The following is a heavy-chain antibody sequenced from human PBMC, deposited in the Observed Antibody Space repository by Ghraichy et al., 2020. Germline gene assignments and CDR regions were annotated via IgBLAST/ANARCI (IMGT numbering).Heavy chain of an antibody. J-gene: IGHJ4*02. V-gene: IGHV3-21*01. CDR3: ARGGNIVVIPADTDFDY. Sequence: GGSLRLSCAASGFTFSSYSMNWVRQAPGKGLEWVSSITTSSSYIYYADSVKGRFTISRDNADNSLYLQMNSLRAEDTAVYYCARGGNIVVIPADTDFDYWGQGTLVTVS. CDR1: GFTFSSYS. CDR2: ITTSSSYI. D-gene: IGHD2-2*01.